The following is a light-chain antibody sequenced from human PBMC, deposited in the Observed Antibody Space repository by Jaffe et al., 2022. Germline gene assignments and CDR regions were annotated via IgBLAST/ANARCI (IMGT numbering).Light chain of an antibody. V-gene: IGLV1-51*01. CDR3: GTWDSSLSGVI. Sequence: QSMLTQPPSVSAAPGQKVTISCSGSSSNIGKNFVSWYQHLPETAPKLLIYDNNKRPSGIPDRFSASKSGTSATLGITGLQTGDEADYFCGTWDSSLSGVIFGGGTKVTVL. CDR1: SSNIGKNF. J-gene: IGLJ2*01. CDR2: DNN.